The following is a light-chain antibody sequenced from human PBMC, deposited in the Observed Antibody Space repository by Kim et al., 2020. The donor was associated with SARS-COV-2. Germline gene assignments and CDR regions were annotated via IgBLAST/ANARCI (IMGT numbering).Light chain of an antibody. CDR1: QLGDKY. CDR3: QAWDNTVV. J-gene: IGLJ2*01. CDR2: QDK. V-gene: IGLV3-1*01. Sequence: SYELTQPPSVSVSPGQTASITCSGDQLGDKYVCWYQQRPGQSPVLVIYQDKNRPSGIPERFSGSNSGNTATLTISGTQAMDEADYYCQAWDNTVVFGGGT.